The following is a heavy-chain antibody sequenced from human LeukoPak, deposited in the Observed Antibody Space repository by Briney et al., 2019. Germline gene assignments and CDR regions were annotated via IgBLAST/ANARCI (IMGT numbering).Heavy chain of an antibody. J-gene: IGHJ4*02. CDR1: GYTFTSYA. CDR3: ARESVAGPVWRNLIDY. CDR2: INTNTGNP. D-gene: IGHD6-19*01. Sequence: GASVKVSCKASGYTFTSYAMNWVRQAPGQGLEWMGWINTNTGNPTYAQGFTGRFVFSLDTSVSTAYLQISSLKAEDTAVYYCARESVAGPVWRNLIDYWGQGTLVTVSS. V-gene: IGHV7-4-1*02.